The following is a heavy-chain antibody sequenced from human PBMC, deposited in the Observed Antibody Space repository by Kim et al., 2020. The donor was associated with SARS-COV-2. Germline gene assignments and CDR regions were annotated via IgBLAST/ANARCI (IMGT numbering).Heavy chain of an antibody. CDR3: AKDTLPNCGGGSCRIDY. D-gene: IGHD2-15*01. V-gene: IGHV3-23*01. Sequence: GGSLRLSCAASGFTFSSYAMSWVRQAPGKGLEWVSTISGSGDNTYHADSVKGRFTISRDNSKNTLYLQMNSLRVEDTAVYYCAKDTLPNCGGGSCRIDYWGQGTLVTVSS. J-gene: IGHJ4*02. CDR2: ISGSGDNT. CDR1: GFTFSSYA.